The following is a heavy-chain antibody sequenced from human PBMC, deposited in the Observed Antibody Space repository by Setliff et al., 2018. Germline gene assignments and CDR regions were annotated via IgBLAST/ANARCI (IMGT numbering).Heavy chain of an antibody. D-gene: IGHD3-10*01. J-gene: IGHJ6*03. CDR2: IYHSGST. CDR1: GGSFSNYH. Sequence: PSETLSLTCIVSGGSFSNYHWGWIRQPPGKGLEWIGSIYHSGSTYYNPSLKSRVTISVDTSKNQFSLKLSSVTAADTAVYFCARVRITPYCMDVWGKGTTVTVSS. V-gene: IGHV4-39*07. CDR3: ARVRITPYCMDV.